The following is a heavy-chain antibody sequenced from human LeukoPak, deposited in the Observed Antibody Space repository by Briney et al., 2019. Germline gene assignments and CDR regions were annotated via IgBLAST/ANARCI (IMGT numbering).Heavy chain of an antibody. D-gene: IGHD4-23*01. Sequence: SETLSLTCAVSGGSISSSHKWSWVRQPPGKGLEWMGEIYHSGSTNYNPSLKSRITLSIDKSKNRFSLKLNSVTAADTAVYYCARLDYGGNSYYFDFWGQGTLVTVSS. CDR2: IYHSGST. V-gene: IGHV4-4*02. CDR3: ARLDYGGNSYYFDF. CDR1: GGSISSSHK. J-gene: IGHJ4*02.